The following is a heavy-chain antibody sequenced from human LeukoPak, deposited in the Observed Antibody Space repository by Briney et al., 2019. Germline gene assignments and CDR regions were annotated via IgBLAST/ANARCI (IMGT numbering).Heavy chain of an antibody. CDR3: AKGRDTYQYGMDV. Sequence: PGGSLRLSCAASGFTFSSYAIQWVRQPPGKGLEWVAFILYGGSNKYYADSVKGRFTISRDNSKNTLYLQMNSLTAEDTAVYYCAKGRDTYQYGMDVWGQGTTVTVSS. J-gene: IGHJ6*02. V-gene: IGHV3-30*02. CDR1: GFTFSSYA. CDR2: ILYGGSNK.